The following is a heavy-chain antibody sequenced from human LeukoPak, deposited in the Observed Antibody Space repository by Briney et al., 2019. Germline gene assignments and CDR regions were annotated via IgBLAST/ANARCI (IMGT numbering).Heavy chain of an antibody. CDR1: GYTLTSYG. CDR2: ISAYNGNR. Sequence: ASVKVSCKASGYTLTSYGISWVRQAPGQGLEWMGWISAYNGNRNYAQKFQGRVSMTIDTSTRTTYMDLSSLRSDDTAVYFCARNFYSNYLGVDYWGQGTLVTVSS. V-gene: IGHV1-18*01. CDR3: ARNFYSNYLGVDY. J-gene: IGHJ4*02. D-gene: IGHD4-11*01.